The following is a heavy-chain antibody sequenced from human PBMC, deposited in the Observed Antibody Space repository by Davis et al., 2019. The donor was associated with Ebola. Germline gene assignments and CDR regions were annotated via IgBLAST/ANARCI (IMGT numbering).Heavy chain of an antibody. CDR2: INHSGST. CDR1: GGSFSGYY. Sequence: SETLSLTCAVYGGSFSGYYWSWIRQPPGKGLEWIGEINHSGSTHYNPSLESRVTISIDTSKNQFSLELSSVTAADTAVYYCARHGLGVYPFDHWGQGTLVTVSS. D-gene: IGHD3-10*01. CDR3: ARHGLGVYPFDH. J-gene: IGHJ4*02. V-gene: IGHV4-34*01.